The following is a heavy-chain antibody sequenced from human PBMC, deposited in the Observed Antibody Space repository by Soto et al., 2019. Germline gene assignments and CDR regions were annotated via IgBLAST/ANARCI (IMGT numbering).Heavy chain of an antibody. CDR1: GFTFSSYG. CDR2: ISYDGSNK. Sequence: GGSLRLSCAASGFTFSSYGMHWVRQAPGKGLEWVAVISYDGSNKYYADSVKGRFTISRDNSKNTLYLQMNSLRAEDTAVYYCAKDRDYGDYDGTFDYWGQGTLVTVSS. CDR3: AKDRDYGDYDGTFDY. D-gene: IGHD4-17*01. V-gene: IGHV3-30*18. J-gene: IGHJ4*02.